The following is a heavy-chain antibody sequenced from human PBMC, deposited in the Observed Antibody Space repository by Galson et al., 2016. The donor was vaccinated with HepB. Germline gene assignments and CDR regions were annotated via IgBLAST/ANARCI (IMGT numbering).Heavy chain of an antibody. V-gene: IGHV3-21*01. D-gene: IGHD1-1*01. Sequence: SLRLSCASSGFTFSNYRMNWVRQAPGKGLEWVACISRGSTYIDYADSVKGRITISRDNAKNSLFLHMNSLRVEDTGLYFCARDQSRGSTTPDYFDFWGRGTLVTVSS. CDR2: ISRGSTYI. CDR3: ARDQSRGSTTPDYFDF. J-gene: IGHJ4*02. CDR1: GFTFSNYR.